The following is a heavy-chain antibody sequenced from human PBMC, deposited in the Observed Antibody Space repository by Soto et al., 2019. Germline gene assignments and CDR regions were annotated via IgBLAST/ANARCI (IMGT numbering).Heavy chain of an antibody. CDR2: FDPEDGET. D-gene: IGHD3-22*01. J-gene: IGHJ6*02. V-gene: IGHV1-24*01. Sequence: ALVTLSCKIFGYTQTEFSMHWVRQDPGKGLEWMGGFDPEDGETIYAQKFQGRVTMTEDTSTDTAYMELSSLRSEDTAGYYCATQYDSRSYVMVVWGQGSTV. CDR1: GYTQTEFS. CDR3: ATQYDSRSYVMVV.